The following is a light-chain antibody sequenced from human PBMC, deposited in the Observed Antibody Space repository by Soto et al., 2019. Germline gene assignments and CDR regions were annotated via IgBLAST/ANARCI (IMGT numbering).Light chain of an antibody. Sequence: DIVMTQSPDSLAVSLGERATINCDSGHGVVYSSNNKNYLAWYQQKPGQPPKLLIYWASTRESGVPDRSSGSGSGTDFTLTISSLQAEDVAVYYCQQYYSTLLTFGQGTKVDIK. CDR3: QQYYSTLLT. CDR1: HGVVYSSNNKNY. CDR2: WAS. J-gene: IGKJ1*01. V-gene: IGKV4-1*01.